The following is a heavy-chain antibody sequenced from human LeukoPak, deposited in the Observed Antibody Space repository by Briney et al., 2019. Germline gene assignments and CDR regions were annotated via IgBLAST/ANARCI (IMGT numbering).Heavy chain of an antibody. V-gene: IGHV4-59*02. J-gene: IGHJ3*02. Sequence: PSETLSLTCSVSGGSVRNYYWNWIRQPPGKGLEWIGYVYYTGSSNSDPSLKSRVTMFVDTSKNQLSLRLSSVSALDTAVYYCAGGAYASAWYAFDIWGPGTGVSVTS. D-gene: IGHD6-19*01. CDR1: GGSVRNYY. CDR3: AGGAYASAWYAFDI. CDR2: VYYTGSS.